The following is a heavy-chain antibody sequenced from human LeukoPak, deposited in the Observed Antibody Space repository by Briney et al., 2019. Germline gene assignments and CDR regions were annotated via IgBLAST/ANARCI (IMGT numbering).Heavy chain of an antibody. CDR2: ISSSSNYI. Sequence: PGGSLRLSCAASGFTFSSYSMNWVRQAPGKGLEWVSSISSSSNYIYYADSVKGRFTISRDNAKNSLYLQMNGLRAEDTAVYYCARDAGYSSSWSKPWYYFDYWGQGTLVTVSS. D-gene: IGHD6-13*01. CDR3: ARDAGYSSSWSKPWYYFDY. J-gene: IGHJ4*02. V-gene: IGHV3-21*01. CDR1: GFTFSSYS.